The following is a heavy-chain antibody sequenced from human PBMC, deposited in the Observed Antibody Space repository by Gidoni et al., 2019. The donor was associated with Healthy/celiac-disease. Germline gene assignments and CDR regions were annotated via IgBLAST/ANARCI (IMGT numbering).Heavy chain of an antibody. D-gene: IGHD3-22*01. CDR3: ASDYYYDSSGYYYDGGAFDI. CDR1: GVTFSSYA. V-gene: IGHV3-30-3*01. J-gene: IGHJ3*02. Sequence: QGQLVESGGGVVQPGRSLRLSCAAYGVTFSSYAMHWVRQAPGKGLECVAVISYDGRNTSYADSVKGRFTISRDNSNNTLYLQIISLRAEDTAVYYCASDYYYDSSGYYYDGGAFDIWCQGTMVTVSS. CDR2: ISYDGRNT.